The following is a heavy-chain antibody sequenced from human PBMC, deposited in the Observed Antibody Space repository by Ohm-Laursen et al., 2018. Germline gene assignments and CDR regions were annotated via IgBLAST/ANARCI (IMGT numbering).Heavy chain of an antibody. V-gene: IGHV1-8*01. J-gene: IGHJ4*02. Sequence: SVKVSCKASGYTFTSYDINWVRQATGQGLEWMGWMNPNSGNTGYAQKFQGRVTMTRNTSISTAYMELSSLRSEDTAVYYCAKGLIAARLTPIDYWGQGTLVTVSS. CDR1: GYTFTSYD. CDR3: AKGLIAARLTPIDY. D-gene: IGHD6-6*01. CDR2: MNPNSGNT.